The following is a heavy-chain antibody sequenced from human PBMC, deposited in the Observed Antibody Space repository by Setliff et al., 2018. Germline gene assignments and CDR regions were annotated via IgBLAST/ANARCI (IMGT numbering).Heavy chain of an antibody. CDR1: GGSISSSSYY. D-gene: IGHD3-10*01. V-gene: IGHV4-39*01. CDR3: ARSLGYGSGSYGGFDY. CDR2: IYYSGST. Sequence: PSETLSLTCTVSGGSISSSSYYWGWIRQPPGKGLEWIGSIYYSGSTYYNPSLKSRVTISVDTSKNQFSLKLSSVTAADTAVYYCARSLGYGSGSYGGFDYWGQGTLVTVSS. J-gene: IGHJ4*02.